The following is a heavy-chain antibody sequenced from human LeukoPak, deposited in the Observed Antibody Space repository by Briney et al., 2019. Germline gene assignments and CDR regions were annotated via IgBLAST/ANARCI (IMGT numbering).Heavy chain of an antibody. CDR1: GYSISSGYY. J-gene: IGHJ4*02. V-gene: IGHV4-38-2*01. Sequence: SGTLSLTCAVSGYSISSGYYWGWIRQPPGKGLEWIGSIYLSGSTYYNPSLKSRVTISVDTSKNQFSLKLSSVTAADTAVYYCARVVGSSWYCFDYWGQGTLVTVSS. CDR3: ARVVGSSWYCFDY. CDR2: IYLSGST. D-gene: IGHD6-13*01.